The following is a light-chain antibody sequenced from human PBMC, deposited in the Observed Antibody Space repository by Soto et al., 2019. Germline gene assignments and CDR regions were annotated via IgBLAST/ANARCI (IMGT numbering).Light chain of an antibody. CDR3: QQRSNWWT. J-gene: IGKJ5*01. V-gene: IGKV3-11*01. CDR2: DAS. Sequence: VLTHSRATLSFPPRKRAPLSGRASQSVSSYLAWYQQKPGQAPRLLIYDASNRATGIPARFSGSGSGTDFTLTISSLEPEDFAVYYCQQRSNWWTFGQGTRLEIK. CDR1: QSVSSY.